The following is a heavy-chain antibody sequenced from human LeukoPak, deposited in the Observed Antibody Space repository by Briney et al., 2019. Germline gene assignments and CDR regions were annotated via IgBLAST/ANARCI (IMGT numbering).Heavy chain of an antibody. V-gene: IGHV3-7*01. D-gene: IGHD3-9*01. Sequence: GGSLRLSCAASGFTFSSYWMSWVRQAPGKGLEWVANIKQDGSEKYYVDSVKGRFTISRDNAKNSLYLQMNSLRAEDTAVYYCARGWDDILTGYYYRGENFDYWGQGTLVTVSS. CDR3: ARGWDDILTGYYYRGENFDY. J-gene: IGHJ4*02. CDR1: GFTFSSYW. CDR2: IKQDGSEK.